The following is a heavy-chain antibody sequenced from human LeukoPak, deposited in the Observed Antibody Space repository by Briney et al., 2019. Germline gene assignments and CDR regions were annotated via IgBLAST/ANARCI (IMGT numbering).Heavy chain of an antibody. V-gene: IGHV4-34*01. J-gene: IGHJ5*02. D-gene: IGHD6-19*01. Sequence: SETLSLTCTVSGGSISRYYWSWIRQPPGKGLEWIGEINHSGSTNYNPSLKSRVTISVDTSKNQFSLKLSSVTAADTAVYYCARGQRQWLVRGWFDPWGQGTLVTVSS. CDR3: ARGQRQWLVRGWFDP. CDR1: GGSISRYY. CDR2: INHSGST.